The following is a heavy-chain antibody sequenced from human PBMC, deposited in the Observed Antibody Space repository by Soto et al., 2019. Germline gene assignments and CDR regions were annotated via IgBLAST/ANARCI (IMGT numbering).Heavy chain of an antibody. Sequence: EVQLVESGGGLVQSGGSLRLSCAASGFTFSSYWMSWVRQAPGKGLEWVANIKQDGSEKYYVDSVKGRFTISRDNAKNSLYLQMNRLRAEDTAVYYCANQKMGGYSSSWLDYWGQGTLVTVSS. J-gene: IGHJ4*02. CDR3: ANQKMGGYSSSWLDY. CDR2: IKQDGSEK. CDR1: GFTFSSYW. V-gene: IGHV3-7*03. D-gene: IGHD6-13*01.